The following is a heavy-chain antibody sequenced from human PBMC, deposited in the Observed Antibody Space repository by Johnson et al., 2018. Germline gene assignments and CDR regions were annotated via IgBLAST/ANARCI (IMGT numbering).Heavy chain of an antibody. CDR2: IGSRGDYI. Sequence: VQLVQSGGGLVKPGGSXRLSCAASGFIFSTYAMNWVRQAPGKGLEWVSSIGSRGDYIYYADSVKGRFTISRDNTKNSLYLQMHSLRAEDTAVYYCARVVDGIFDYWGQGSLVTVSS. V-gene: IGHV3-21*01. CDR1: GFIFSTYA. CDR3: ARVVDGIFDY. J-gene: IGHJ4*02. D-gene: IGHD2-15*01.